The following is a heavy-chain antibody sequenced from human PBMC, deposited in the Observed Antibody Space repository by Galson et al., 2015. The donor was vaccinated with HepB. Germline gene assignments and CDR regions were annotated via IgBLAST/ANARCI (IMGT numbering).Heavy chain of an antibody. CDR1: GFTFNDYT. V-gene: IGHV3-21*06. Sequence: SLRLSCAGSGFTFNDYTMNWVRQVPGKGLEWVPSITTNGAYIYYADSVKGRFSTSRDNAKNSLYLQMNTLRAEDTAVYYCARASLRYLEWFHWFDPWGQGTLVIVSS. CDR3: ARASLRYLEWFHWFDP. CDR2: ITTNGAYI. J-gene: IGHJ5*02. D-gene: IGHD3-3*01.